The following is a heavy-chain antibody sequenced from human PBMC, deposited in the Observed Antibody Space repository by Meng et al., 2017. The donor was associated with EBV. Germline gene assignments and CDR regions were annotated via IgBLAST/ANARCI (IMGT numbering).Heavy chain of an antibody. CDR2: LHHSGST. V-gene: IGHV4-34*01. J-gene: IGHJ4*02. D-gene: IGHD3-9*01. CDR1: GGSVNGYF. Sequence: QVQLQQWGAGLLKPSETLSLTCAVYGGSVNGYFWSWIRQPPGKGLEWIGELHHSGSTNYNPSLKSRLRISVDTSKNQFSLNLTSVTAADTAVYYCARVSPKRYFDYLAPPDYWGQGPLVTVSS. CDR3: ARVSPKRYFDYLAPPDY.